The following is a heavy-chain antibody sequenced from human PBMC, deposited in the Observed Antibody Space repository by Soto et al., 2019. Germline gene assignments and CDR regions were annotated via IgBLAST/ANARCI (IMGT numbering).Heavy chain of an antibody. CDR1: GFTCSSYW. CDR3: ARIFFGSLDAFDI. V-gene: IGHV3-7*01. CDR2: IKQDGSEK. J-gene: IGHJ3*02. D-gene: IGHD3-3*01. Sequence: PGGSLRLFCAASGFTCSSYWMSWVRQAPGKGLEWVANIKQDGSEKYYVDSVKGRFTISRDNAKNSLYLQMNSLRAEDTAVYYCARIFFGSLDAFDIWGQGTMVTVSS.